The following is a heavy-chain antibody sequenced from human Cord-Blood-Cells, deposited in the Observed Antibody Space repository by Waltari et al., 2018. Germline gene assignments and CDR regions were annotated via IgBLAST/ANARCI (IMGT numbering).Heavy chain of an antibody. CDR2: IYSGGST. D-gene: IGHD5-12*01. CDR1: GFTVSSNY. V-gene: IGHV3-53*04. J-gene: IGHJ3*02. CDR3: ARVQSGYDYFACDI. Sequence: EVQLVESGGGLVQPGGSLRLSCAASGFTVSSNYMSWVRQAPGQGLEGGSVIYSGGSTSYADSVKRRLTISRHNSKNTLYLQMNSLRAEETAVYYCARVQSGYDYFACDIWGQGTMGTVSS.